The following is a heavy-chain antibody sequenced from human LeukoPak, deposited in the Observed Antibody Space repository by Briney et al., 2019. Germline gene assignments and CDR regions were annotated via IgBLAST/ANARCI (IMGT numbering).Heavy chain of an antibody. Sequence: GGSLRLSCAASGFIFSSYSMNWVRQAPGKGLEWVSSISDSRDYIYYADSVKGRFSISTDNAKNSLSLHMNSLRAEDTAVYYCARGGKLDYPFDYWGQGTLVTVSS. CDR2: ISDSRDYI. CDR1: GFIFSSYS. D-gene: IGHD4-11*01. V-gene: IGHV3-21*01. CDR3: ARGGKLDYPFDY. J-gene: IGHJ4*02.